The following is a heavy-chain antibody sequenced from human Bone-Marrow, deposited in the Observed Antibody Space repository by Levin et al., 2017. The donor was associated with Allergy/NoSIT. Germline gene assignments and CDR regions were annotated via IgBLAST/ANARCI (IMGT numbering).Heavy chain of an antibody. CDR3: ASHDYGDYIKFNNGMDV. V-gene: IGHV3-7*01. J-gene: IGHJ6*02. D-gene: IGHD4-17*01. Sequence: QTGGSLRLSCTASGFTFSNYWMSWVRQAPGKGLEWVANINHDGSEKYYVDSVKGRFTISRDNAKNSLYLQMNSLRAEDTAVFYCASHDYGDYIKFNNGMDVWGQGTTVTVSS. CDR2: INHDGSEK. CDR1: GFTFSNYW.